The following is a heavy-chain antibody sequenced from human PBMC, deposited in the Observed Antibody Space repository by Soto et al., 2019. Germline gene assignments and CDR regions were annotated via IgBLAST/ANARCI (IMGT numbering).Heavy chain of an antibody. Sequence: PSETLSLTCTVSGGSISSGGYYWSWGRQHPGKGLEWIGYMYNSGGTYYNPSLKSRITISTDTSNNQFFLNLSSVTAADTAVYYCARVPSDDWYQFDYWGQGTLVTVS. CDR1: GGSISSGGYY. J-gene: IGHJ4*02. CDR2: MYNSGGT. V-gene: IGHV4-31*03. CDR3: ARVPSDDWYQFDY. D-gene: IGHD3-9*01.